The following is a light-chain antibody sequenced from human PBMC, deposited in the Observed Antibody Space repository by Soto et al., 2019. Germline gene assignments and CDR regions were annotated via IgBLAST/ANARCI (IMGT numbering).Light chain of an antibody. CDR1: QSLLHSQGYNS. CDR2: LGS. CDR3: MQDLQTFT. V-gene: IGKV2-28*01. J-gene: IGKJ3*01. Sequence: DIVMTQSPLSLPVTPGEPASISCRSSQSLLHSQGYNSLDWYLQKPGQSPQLLIYLGSNRASGVPDRISGSGSCTDFTLKISRVVADDVRVYYGMQDLQTFTFGPGTTVDIK.